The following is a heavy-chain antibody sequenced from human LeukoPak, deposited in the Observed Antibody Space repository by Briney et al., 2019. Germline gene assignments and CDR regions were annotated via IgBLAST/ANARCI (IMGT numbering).Heavy chain of an antibody. CDR1: GYTFTDYY. Sequence: ASVTVSCRASGYTFTDYYMHWVRQAPGQGLEWMGWINPNSGDTNYAQKFQGRVTMTSDTSISTAYMELRGLTSDDTAFYYCASPDYYGSGSYRFDPWGQGTLVTVSS. D-gene: IGHD3-10*01. J-gene: IGHJ5*02. CDR3: ASPDYYGSGSYRFDP. V-gene: IGHV1-2*02. CDR2: INPNSGDT.